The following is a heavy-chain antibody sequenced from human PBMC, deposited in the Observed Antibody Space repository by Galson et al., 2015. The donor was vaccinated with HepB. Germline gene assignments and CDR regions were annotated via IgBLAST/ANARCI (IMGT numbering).Heavy chain of an antibody. D-gene: IGHD2-21*02. Sequence: SLRLSCAASGFTYTYYGFHWVRQAPGKGLEWLAYDGHSGDSYADSVKGRFTFSRDNSKNTVYLQMNSLRVEDTAVYYCAKVAILGVTPHYFDYWGQGTRVTVSS. CDR3: AKVAILGVTPHYFDY. V-gene: IGHV3-33*06. J-gene: IGHJ4*02. CDR1: GFTYTYYG. CDR2: DGHSGD.